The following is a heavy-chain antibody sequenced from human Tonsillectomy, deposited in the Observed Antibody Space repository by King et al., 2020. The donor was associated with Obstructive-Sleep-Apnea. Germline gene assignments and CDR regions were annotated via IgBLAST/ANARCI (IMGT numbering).Heavy chain of an antibody. D-gene: IGHD3-22*01. V-gene: IGHV1-69*01. CDR1: GGTFSSYD. J-gene: IGHJ4*02. CDR3: ASAYYYDSSGYV. CDR2: SIHVFGTA. Sequence: QLVQSGAEVKKPGSSVKVSCNASGGTFSSYDISWVRQAPGQGLEWMGGSIHVFGTANYAQKFQGRVTITADESTSTDYMELSSLRSEDTAVYYCASAYYYDSSGYVWGQGTLVTVSS.